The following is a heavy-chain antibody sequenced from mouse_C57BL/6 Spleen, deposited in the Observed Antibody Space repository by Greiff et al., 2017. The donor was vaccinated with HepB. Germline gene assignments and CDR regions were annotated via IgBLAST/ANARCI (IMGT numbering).Heavy chain of an antibody. CDR3: ARDPATMVSYAMDY. J-gene: IGHJ4*01. D-gene: IGHD2-2*01. CDR1: GYSITSGYY. V-gene: IGHV3-6*01. Sequence: EVQLQESGPGLVKPSQSLSLTCSVTGYSITSGYYWNWIRQFPGNKLEWMGYISYDGSNNYNPSLKNRISITRDTSKNQFFLKLNSVTTEDTATYYCARDPATMVSYAMDYWGQGTSVTVSS. CDR2: ISYDGSN.